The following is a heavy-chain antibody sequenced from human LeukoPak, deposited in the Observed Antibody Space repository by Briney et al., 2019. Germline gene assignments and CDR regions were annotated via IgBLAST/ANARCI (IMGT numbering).Heavy chain of an antibody. CDR3: MREQGSLPSDS. CDR2: IRQDGNEI. V-gene: IGHV3-7*01. D-gene: IGHD6-19*01. CDR1: GFTFSAYW. Sequence: PGGSLRLSCAASGFTFSAYWMSWVRQAPGKGLEWVANIRQDGNEIHYVDSVKRRSTISRDNAKNSLFLQMNSLRDEDTAICYCMREQGSLPSDSWGQGTLVSVSS. J-gene: IGHJ4*02.